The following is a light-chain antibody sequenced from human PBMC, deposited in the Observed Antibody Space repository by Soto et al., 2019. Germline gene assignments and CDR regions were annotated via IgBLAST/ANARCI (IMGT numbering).Light chain of an antibody. Sequence: EIVMTQSPATLSVSPGERATLSCRASQTIRSNLAWYQQTPGQAPRLLIHGASTRATGTPARFSGSGSGTEFTLAISSLQSEDFAVYYCQQYYSWPPLTFGGGTKVEI. J-gene: IGKJ4*01. CDR1: QTIRSN. V-gene: IGKV3D-15*01. CDR3: QQYYSWPPLT. CDR2: GAS.